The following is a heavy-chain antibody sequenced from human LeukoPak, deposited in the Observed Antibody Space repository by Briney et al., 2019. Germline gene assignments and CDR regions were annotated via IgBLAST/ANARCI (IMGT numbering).Heavy chain of an antibody. CDR1: GVTFSNAW. CDR3: TTLSPQPIFAEGGQYYFDY. D-gene: IGHD2/OR15-2a*01. J-gene: IGHJ4*02. CDR2: IKSKTDGGTT. Sequence: GGSLRLSCAASGVTFSNAWMSWVRQAPGHGLEWVSGIKSKTDGGTTDYAPPVKGRFTISRDDSKNTLYLQMNSMKTEDTAVYYCTTLSPQPIFAEGGQYYFDYWGQGTLVTVSS. V-gene: IGHV3-15*01.